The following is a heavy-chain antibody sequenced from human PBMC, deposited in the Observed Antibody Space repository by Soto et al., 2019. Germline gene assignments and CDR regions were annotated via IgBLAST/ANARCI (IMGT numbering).Heavy chain of an antibody. Sequence: SQTLSLTCAISGDSVSSNSAAWNWIRQSPSRGLEWLGRTYYRSKWYNDYAVSVKSRITINPDTSKNQFSLQLNSVTPEDTAVYYCARGPVAVAEFYYYCYGMDVWGQGTTVTVSS. D-gene: IGHD6-19*01. CDR2: TYYRSKWYN. CDR1: GDSVSSNSAA. CDR3: ARGPVAVAEFYYYCYGMDV. J-gene: IGHJ6*02. V-gene: IGHV6-1*01.